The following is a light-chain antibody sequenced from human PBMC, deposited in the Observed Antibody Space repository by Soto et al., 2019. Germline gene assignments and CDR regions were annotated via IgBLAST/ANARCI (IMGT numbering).Light chain of an antibody. CDR3: QEYKSAT. CDR1: QTISDW. Sequence: DLQMTQSPSTLSASVGDRVTITCRASQTISDWLAWYQQIPGKAPRPLIYDASTLQSGVPSRFSGSGSGTEFTLTISSLQPDDFATYYCQEYKSATFGQGTKLEIK. CDR2: DAS. V-gene: IGKV1-5*01. J-gene: IGKJ2*01.